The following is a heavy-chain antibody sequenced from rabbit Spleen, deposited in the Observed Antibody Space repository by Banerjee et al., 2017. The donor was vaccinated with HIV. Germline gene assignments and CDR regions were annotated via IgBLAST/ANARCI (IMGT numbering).Heavy chain of an antibody. CDR2: IDTGYSGFT. J-gene: IGHJ4*01. Sequence: QEQLEESGGDLVKPGASLTLTCIASGVSFSDKDVMCWVRQAPGKGLEWIACIDTGYSGFTYFATWAKGRFTCSKTSSTTVTLQMTSLTAADTATYFCVRGASISGYYSLWGQGTLVTVS. D-gene: IGHD1-1*01. V-gene: IGHV1S45*01. CDR3: VRGASISGYYSL. CDR1: GVSFSDKDV.